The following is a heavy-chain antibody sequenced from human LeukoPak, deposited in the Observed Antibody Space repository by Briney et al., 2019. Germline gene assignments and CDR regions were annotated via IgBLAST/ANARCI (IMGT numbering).Heavy chain of an antibody. V-gene: IGHV3-66*02. CDR1: GFTVSSNY. J-gene: IGHJ4*02. D-gene: IGHD3-22*01. Sequence: GGSLRLSCAASGFTVSSNYMSWVRQAPGMGLEWVSVIYSGGSTYYADSVKGRFTISRDNSKNTLYLQMNSLRAEDTAVYYCAREVASSGYPDYWGQGTLVTVSS. CDR2: IYSGGST. CDR3: AREVASSGYPDY.